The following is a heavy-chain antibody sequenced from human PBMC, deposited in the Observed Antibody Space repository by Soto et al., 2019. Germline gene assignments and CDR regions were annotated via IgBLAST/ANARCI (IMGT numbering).Heavy chain of an antibody. CDR1: SGSISSDNW. CDR2: IYHSGST. Sequence: QVQLQESGPGLVKPSGTLSLTRAVSSGSISSDNWWIWVRQPPGEGLEYIGEIYHSGSTHYNPSLNRRVTISVDKSKNQFSLKLTSVTAADTAVYYCATSKSKTFQYWGQGTLVTVSS. CDR3: ATSKSKTFQY. J-gene: IGHJ4*02. V-gene: IGHV4-4*02.